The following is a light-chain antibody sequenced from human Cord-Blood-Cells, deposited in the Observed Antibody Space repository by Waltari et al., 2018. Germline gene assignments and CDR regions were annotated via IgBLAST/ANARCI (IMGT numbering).Light chain of an antibody. CDR3: QQRSNWPPLT. CDR2: DAS. V-gene: IGKV3-11*01. Sequence: EIVLTQSPATLSLSPWESATLSCRASQSVSSYLAWYQQKPGQAPRLLIYDASNRATGIPARCSGSGSGTDFTLTISSREPEDFAVYYCQQRSNWPPLTFGGGTKVEIK. J-gene: IGKJ4*01. CDR1: QSVSSY.